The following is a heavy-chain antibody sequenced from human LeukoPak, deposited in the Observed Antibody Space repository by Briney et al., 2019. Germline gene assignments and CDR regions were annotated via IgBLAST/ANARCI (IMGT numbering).Heavy chain of an antibody. J-gene: IGHJ6*02. V-gene: IGHV3-23*01. D-gene: IGHD3-3*01. Sequence: GGSLRLSCAASGFTFSSYAMSWVRQAPGKGLEWVSAISASGGSTYYADSVKGRFTISRDNSKNTLYLQMNSLRAEDTAVYYCAKVRSGYYYYGMDVWGQGTTVTVSS. CDR1: GFTFSSYA. CDR2: ISASGGST. CDR3: AKVRSGYYYYGMDV.